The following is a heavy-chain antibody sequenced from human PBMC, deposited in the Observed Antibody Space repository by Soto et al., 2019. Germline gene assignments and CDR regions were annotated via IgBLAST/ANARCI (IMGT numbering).Heavy chain of an antibody. CDR2: IYHIGST. V-gene: IGHV4-30-2*01. D-gene: IGHD6-6*01. J-gene: IGHJ4*02. CDR1: GGSISSGCYS. Sequence: SETLSLTGAVSGGSISSGCYSWSWIRQPPGKGLEWIGYIYHIGSTYYTPSLQSRVTISVDRSKNQFSLKLSSVTAADSAVYYCARAYSSSSEVGFDYWGRGNLFTVCS. CDR3: ARAYSSSSEVGFDY.